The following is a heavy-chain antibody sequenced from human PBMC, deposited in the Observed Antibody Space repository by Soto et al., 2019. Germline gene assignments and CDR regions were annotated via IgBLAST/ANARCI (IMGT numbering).Heavy chain of an antibody. CDR3: VRDPVLWHPDRLDV. CDR1: GFTFRGYS. CDR2: ISLGGSYI. D-gene: IGHD2-21*01. J-gene: IGHJ6*02. V-gene: IGHV3-21*01. Sequence: GGSLRLSCAGAGFTFRGYSMNWVRQAPGRGLEWVASISLGGSYIFYSDSVKGRFTISRDNAKGSLFLQMNGLRVEDTAVYYCVRDPVLWHPDRLDVWGQGTTVTVSS.